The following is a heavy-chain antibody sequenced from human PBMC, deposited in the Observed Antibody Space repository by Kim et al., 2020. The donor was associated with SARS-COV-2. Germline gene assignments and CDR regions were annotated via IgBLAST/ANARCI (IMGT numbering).Heavy chain of an antibody. CDR3: VKGGIYDIAAAGRFYNYGIDV. CDR2: ISSNGGIT. CDR1: GFTFSSYA. J-gene: IGHJ6*04. D-gene: IGHD6-25*01. Sequence: GGSLRLSCSASGFTFSSYAMHWVRQAPGKGLEYVSAISSNGGITYYADSVKGRFTISRDNSKNTLDLQMSSLRAEDTAVYYCVKGGIYDIAAAGRFYNYGIDVCGARTTVTVSS. V-gene: IGHV3-64D*06.